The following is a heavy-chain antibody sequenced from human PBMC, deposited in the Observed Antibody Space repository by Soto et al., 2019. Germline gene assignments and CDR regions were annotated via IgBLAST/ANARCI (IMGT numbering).Heavy chain of an antibody. J-gene: IGHJ5*02. CDR3: ARDSYCSGGSCYSTSDENWFDP. D-gene: IGHD2-15*01. CDR2: ISSNGGST. V-gene: IGHV3-64*01. Sequence: GGSLRLSCAASGFTFSSYAMHWVRQAPGKGLEYVSAISSNGGSTYYANSVKGRFTISRDNSKNTLYLQMGSLRAEDMAVYYCARDSYCSGGSCYSTSDENWFDPWGQGTLVTVSS. CDR1: GFTFSSYA.